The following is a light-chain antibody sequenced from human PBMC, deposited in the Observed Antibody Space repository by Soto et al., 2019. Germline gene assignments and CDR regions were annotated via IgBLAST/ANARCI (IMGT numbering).Light chain of an antibody. Sequence: QSVLTQPPSVSAAPGQKVAISCSGSSSNIGNNYVSWYQHLPGTAPKLLIYDNNQRPSGIPDRFSGSKSDTSATLGITGLQTGDEADYYCGTWDSSLTAGVFGGGTKLTVL. CDR3: GTWDSSLTAGV. J-gene: IGLJ3*02. CDR1: SSNIGNNY. V-gene: IGLV1-51*01. CDR2: DNN.